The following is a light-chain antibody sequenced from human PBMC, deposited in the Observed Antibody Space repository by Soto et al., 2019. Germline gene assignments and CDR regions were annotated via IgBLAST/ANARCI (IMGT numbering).Light chain of an antibody. V-gene: IGLV2-11*01. CDR2: DVS. Sequence: QSALTQPRSVSGSPGQSVTIPCTGTSSDVGGYNYVSWYQQHPGKAPKLMIYDVSKRPSGVPDRFSGSKSGNTASLTISGLQAEDEADYYCCSYAGGGVVFGGGTKLTVL. CDR1: SSDVGGYNY. CDR3: CSYAGGGVV. J-gene: IGLJ2*01.